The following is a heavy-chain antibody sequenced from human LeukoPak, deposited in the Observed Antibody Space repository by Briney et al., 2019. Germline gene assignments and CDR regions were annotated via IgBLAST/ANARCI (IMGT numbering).Heavy chain of an antibody. V-gene: IGHV3-30-3*01. Sequence: GGSVRLSCAATGFTFSNYAIHWGRQAPGKGLEWVAFISDDGSRQHYADSVKGRFTISRDNSKNTLNLQMNSLRAEDTAVYYCVKDRTGTYTLDYWGQGTLVTVSS. CDR2: ISDDGSRQ. D-gene: IGHD3-10*01. J-gene: IGHJ4*02. CDR3: VKDRTGTYTLDY. CDR1: GFTFSNYA.